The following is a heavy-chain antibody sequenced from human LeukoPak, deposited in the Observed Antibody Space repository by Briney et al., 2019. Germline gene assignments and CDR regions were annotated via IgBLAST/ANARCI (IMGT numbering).Heavy chain of an antibody. D-gene: IGHD3-22*01. CDR2: IYTSGST. CDR1: GGSISSYY. CDR3: ARHAYYYDSSGYYLPDY. V-gene: IGHV4-4*07. Sequence: PSETLSLTCTVSGGSISSYYWSWIRQPAGKGLEWIGRIYTSGSTKYNPSLKSRVTMSVETSKNQLSLKLSSVTAADTAVYYCARHAYYYDSSGYYLPDYWGQGTLVTVSS. J-gene: IGHJ4*02.